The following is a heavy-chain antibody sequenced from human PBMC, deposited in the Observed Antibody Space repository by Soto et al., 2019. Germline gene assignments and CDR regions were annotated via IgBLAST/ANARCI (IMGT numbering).Heavy chain of an antibody. CDR2: INPSGGST. D-gene: IGHD2-8*01. CDR3: ARGGKGDIVLMGYGPFFDY. CDR1: GYTFTSYY. J-gene: IGHJ4*02. V-gene: IGHV1-46*01. Sequence: QVQLVQSGAEVKKPGASVKGSCKASGYTFTSYYMHWVRQAPGQGLEWMGIINPSGGSTSYAQKFKSRVTMTRDTSTSTVYVELSSLGSEDTGVYYCARGGKGDIVLMGYGPFFDYWVQGTLVTVSS.